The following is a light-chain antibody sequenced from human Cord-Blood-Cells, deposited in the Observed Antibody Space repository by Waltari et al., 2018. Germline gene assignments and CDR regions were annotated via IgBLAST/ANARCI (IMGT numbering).Light chain of an antibody. CDR2: DAS. CDR3: QQRSNWPPT. V-gene: IGKV3-11*01. J-gene: IGKJ3*01. CDR1: QSVSTY. Sequence: EIVLPPYPATLSLSPGESATLSCRASQSVSTYLAWYQQKPGQAPRLLIYDASNRATVIPARFSGSWSGTDFTLTISSLEPEDFAVYYCQQRSNWPPTFGPGTKVDIK.